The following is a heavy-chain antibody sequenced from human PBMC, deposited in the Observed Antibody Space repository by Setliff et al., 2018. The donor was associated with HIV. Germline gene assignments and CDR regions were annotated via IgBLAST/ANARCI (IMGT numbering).Heavy chain of an antibody. CDR3: ARFSVVVNATEFDALDI. CDR1: GYTFRDYY. V-gene: IGHV1-2*02. CDR2: INPKSTDT. J-gene: IGHJ3*02. Sequence: ASVKVSCKASGYTFRDYYIHWVRQAPGQGLEWMGWINPKSTDTNYAPRFQGRVSLTRDTSISTVYMELSRLTSDDTAIFYCARFSVVVNATEFDALDIWGQGTMVTVSS. D-gene: IGHD2-15*01.